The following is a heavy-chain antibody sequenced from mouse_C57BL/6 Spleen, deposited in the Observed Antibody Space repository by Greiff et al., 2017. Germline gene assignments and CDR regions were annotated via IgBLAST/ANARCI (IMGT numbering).Heavy chain of an antibody. CDR3: ERAGGYYVGWYFDV. V-gene: IGHV1-7*01. Sequence: QVQLMESGAELAKPGASVKLSCKASGYTFTSYWMHWVQQRPGQGLEWIGYINPSSGYTKYNQKFKVKATLTADKSYSTAYMQLSSLTYEDSAVYYCERAGGYYVGWYFDVWGTGTTVTVSA. J-gene: IGHJ1*03. D-gene: IGHD2-3*01. CDR2: INPSSGYT. CDR1: GYTFTSYW.